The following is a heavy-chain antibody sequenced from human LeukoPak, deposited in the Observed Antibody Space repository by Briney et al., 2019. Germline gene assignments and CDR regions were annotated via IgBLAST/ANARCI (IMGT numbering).Heavy chain of an antibody. V-gene: IGHV1-18*01. J-gene: IGHJ5*02. CDR1: GYTFTSYD. CDR3: ARGLEWLTRRHTWFDP. Sequence: VASVKVSCKASGYTFTSYDITWVRQAPGQGLEWMGWISAYNGNTNYAQKLQGRVTMTTDTSTSTAYMELRSLRSDDTAVYYCARGLEWLTRRHTWFDPWGQGTLVTVSS. D-gene: IGHD3-3*01. CDR2: ISAYNGNT.